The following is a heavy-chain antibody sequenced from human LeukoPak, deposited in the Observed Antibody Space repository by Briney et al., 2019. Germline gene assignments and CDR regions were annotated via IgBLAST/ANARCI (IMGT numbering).Heavy chain of an antibody. CDR2: IDWDDDK. D-gene: IGHD5-24*01. CDR3: ARSFLGRDGHNPYLFAY. CDR1: GFSLSTSGMC. Sequence: SGPTLVNPTQTLTLTCTFSGFSLSTSGMCVNWIRQPPGKALEWLARIDWDDDKSYSTSLKTRLTISKDTSKNQVVLTMTNMDPVDTATYYCARSFLGRDGHNPYLFAYWGQGTLVTVSS. V-gene: IGHV2-70*11. J-gene: IGHJ4*02.